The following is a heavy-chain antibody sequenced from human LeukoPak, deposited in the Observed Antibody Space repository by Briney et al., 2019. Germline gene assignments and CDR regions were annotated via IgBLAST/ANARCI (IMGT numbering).Heavy chain of an antibody. CDR1: GGSISSGSYY. Sequence: SETLSLTCTVSGGSISSGSYYWGWIRQPPGKGLEWIGYIYYSGTTNYNPSLKSRVTMSVDTSKNQFSLKLSSVTALDTAVYYCARKIASVGYFDYWGQGTLVTVSS. V-gene: IGHV4-61*05. J-gene: IGHJ4*02. CDR3: ARKIASVGYFDY. CDR2: IYYSGTT. D-gene: IGHD6-13*01.